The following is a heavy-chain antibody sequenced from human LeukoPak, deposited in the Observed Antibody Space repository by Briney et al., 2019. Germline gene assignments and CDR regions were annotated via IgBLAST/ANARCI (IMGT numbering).Heavy chain of an antibody. V-gene: IGHV3-30*03. Sequence: QPGRSLRLSCAASGFTFSSYGMHWVRQAPGKGLEWVAVISYDGSNKYYADSVEGRFTISRDNAKNTLYLQMNSLRAEDTAVYYCATSLGPLTEYWGQGTLVTVSS. CDR2: ISYDGSNK. D-gene: IGHD7-27*01. CDR1: GFTFSSYG. CDR3: ATSLGPLTEY. J-gene: IGHJ4*02.